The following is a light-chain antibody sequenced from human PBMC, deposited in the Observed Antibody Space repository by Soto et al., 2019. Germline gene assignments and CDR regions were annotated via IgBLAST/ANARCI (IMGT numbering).Light chain of an antibody. CDR3: QERSNWPLSIT. J-gene: IGKJ5*01. CDR1: QRISTY. Sequence: EILLTQSPVTLSLSPGQRATLSCRAIQRISTYLACDQVKPGQAPRLLIYGASTRAAGIPVRFSGSGSGTDFTLSISSLEPEDFAVYYCQERSNWPLSITFGQGTLLEIK. CDR2: GAS. V-gene: IGKV3-11*01.